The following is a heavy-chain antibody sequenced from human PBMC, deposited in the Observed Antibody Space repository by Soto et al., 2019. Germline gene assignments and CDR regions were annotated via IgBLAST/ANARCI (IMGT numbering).Heavy chain of an antibody. J-gene: IGHJ4*02. CDR2: FDPEDGET. Sequence: ASVKVSCKVSGYTLTELSMHWVRQAPGKGLEWMGGFDPEDGETIYAQKFQGRVTITADKSTSTAYMELSSLRSEDTAVYYCARYSYGPPDYWGQGTLVTVSS. CDR3: ARYSYGPPDY. D-gene: IGHD5-18*01. V-gene: IGHV1-24*01. CDR1: GYTLTELS.